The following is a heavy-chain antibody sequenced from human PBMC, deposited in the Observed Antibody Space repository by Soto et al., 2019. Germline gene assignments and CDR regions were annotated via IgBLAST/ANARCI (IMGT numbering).Heavy chain of an antibody. Sequence: SETLSLTCTVSGGSISSGGYYWSWIRQHPGKGLEWIGYIYYSGSTYYNPSLKSRVTISVDTSKNQFSLKLSSVTAADTAVYYCARVWGYCSSTSCYDVDYWGQGTLVTVSS. CDR2: IYYSGST. J-gene: IGHJ4*02. D-gene: IGHD2-2*01. CDR3: ARVWGYCSSTSCYDVDY. V-gene: IGHV4-31*03. CDR1: GGSISSGGYY.